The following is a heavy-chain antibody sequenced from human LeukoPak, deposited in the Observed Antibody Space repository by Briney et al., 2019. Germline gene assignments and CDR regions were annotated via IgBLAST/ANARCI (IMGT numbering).Heavy chain of an antibody. CDR1: GFTFSSYE. D-gene: IGHD1-26*01. Sequence: GGSLRLSCAASGFTFSSYEMNWVRQAPGKGREGVSYISSSGSTIYYADSVKGRFTISRDNAKNSLYLQMNSLRAEDTAVYYCARGDSGSYYFDYWGQGTLVTVSS. V-gene: IGHV3-48*03. J-gene: IGHJ4*02. CDR2: ISSSGSTI. CDR3: ARGDSGSYYFDY.